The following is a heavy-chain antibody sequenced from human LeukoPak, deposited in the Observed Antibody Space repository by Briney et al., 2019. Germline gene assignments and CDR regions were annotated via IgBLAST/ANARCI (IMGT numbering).Heavy chain of an antibody. CDR3: AKNGRFRMKQLVYYLDY. CDR1: GFTFSSYA. V-gene: IGHV3-23*01. CDR2: ISGSGGST. D-gene: IGHD6-6*01. Sequence: GGSLRLSCAASGFTFSSYAMSWVRQAPGKGLEWVSAISGSGGSTYYADSVKGRFTISRDNSKNTLYLQMNSLRAEDTAVYYCAKNGRFRMKQLVYYLDYWGQGTLVTVSS. J-gene: IGHJ4*02.